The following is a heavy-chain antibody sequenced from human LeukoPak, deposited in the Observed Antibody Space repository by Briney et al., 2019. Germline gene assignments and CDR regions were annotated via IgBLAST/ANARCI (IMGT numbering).Heavy chain of an antibody. V-gene: IGHV1-8*01. Sequence: ASVKVSCKASGYTFTSYDINWVRQATGQGLEWMGWMNPNSGNTGYAQKFQGRVTMTRNTSISTAYMELSSLRSEDTAVYYCARAGSTYGIWFGELAYYYYMDVWGKGTTVTVSS. CDR1: GYTFTSYD. CDR2: MNPNSGNT. CDR3: ARAGSTYGIWFGELAYYYYMDV. J-gene: IGHJ6*03. D-gene: IGHD3-10*01.